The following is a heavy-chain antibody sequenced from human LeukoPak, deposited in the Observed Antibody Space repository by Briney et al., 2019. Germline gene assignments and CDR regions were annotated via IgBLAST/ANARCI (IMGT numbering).Heavy chain of an antibody. CDR3: ARVYCSSTSCYYTLFDY. CDR1: GYTFTGYY. V-gene: IGHV1-2*02. D-gene: IGHD2-2*01. Sequence: ASVTVSCTASGYTFTGYYMHWVRQAPGQGLEWMGWINPNSGGTNYAQKFQGRVTMTRDTYISTAYMELSRLRSDDTAVYYCARVYCSSTSCYYTLFDYWGQGTLVTVSS. J-gene: IGHJ4*02. CDR2: INPNSGGT.